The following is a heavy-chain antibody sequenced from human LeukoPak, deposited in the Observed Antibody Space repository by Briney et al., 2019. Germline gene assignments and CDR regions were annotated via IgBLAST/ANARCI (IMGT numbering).Heavy chain of an antibody. CDR2: ISGSGGST. Sequence: GGSLRLSCAASGFTFSSYAMSWVHRAPGKGLEWVSAISGSGGSTYYADSVKGRFTISRDNSKNTLYLQMNSLRAEDTAVYYCAKDSWNDMTYIDYWGQGTLVTVSS. CDR1: GFTFSSYA. CDR3: AKDSWNDMTYIDY. V-gene: IGHV3-23*01. D-gene: IGHD1-1*01. J-gene: IGHJ4*02.